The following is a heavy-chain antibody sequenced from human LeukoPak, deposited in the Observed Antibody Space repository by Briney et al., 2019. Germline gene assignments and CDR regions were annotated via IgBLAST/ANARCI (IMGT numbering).Heavy chain of an antibody. CDR1: RFTLIDY. CDR2: INPNSGDT. D-gene: IGHD2-8*02. J-gene: IGHJ6*03. CDR3: AAADSVPSGDYHYWYMDV. V-gene: IGHV1-2*02. Sequence: SVNVSCKSSRFTLIDYIHWVRQDPRQGLQWIGWINPNSGDTEYAQRIQRRFTMTRDTSIRTVYMELSNLKSDDKAGDYYAAADSVPSGDYHYWYMDVWVKGITITVS.